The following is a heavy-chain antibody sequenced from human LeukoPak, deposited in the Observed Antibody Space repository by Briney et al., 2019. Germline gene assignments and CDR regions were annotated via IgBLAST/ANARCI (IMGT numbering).Heavy chain of an antibody. V-gene: IGHV4-38-2*02. Sequence: SETLSLTCTVSGYSISSGYYWGWIRPPPGKGLEWIGNIYPTGSTYYNPSLKSRVTISVDTSKNQFSLKVSSVNAADTAVYYCARAYSSSWYWNWFDPWGQGTLVTVSS. J-gene: IGHJ5*02. CDR3: ARAYSSSWYWNWFDP. CDR2: IYPTGST. CDR1: GYSISSGYY. D-gene: IGHD6-13*01.